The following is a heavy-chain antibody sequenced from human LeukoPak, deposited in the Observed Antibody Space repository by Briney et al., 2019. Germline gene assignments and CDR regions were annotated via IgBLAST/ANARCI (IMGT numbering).Heavy chain of an antibody. Sequence: SGGSLRLSCAASGFTFSSYGMHWVRQAPGKGLEWVAVISYDGSNKYYADSVKGRFTISRDNSKNTLYLQMNSLRAEDTAVYYCAKGPYLHYGGSHFDPWGQGTLVTVSS. D-gene: IGHD4-23*01. CDR1: GFTFSSYG. V-gene: IGHV3-30*18. CDR2: ISYDGSNK. CDR3: AKGPYLHYGGSHFDP. J-gene: IGHJ5*02.